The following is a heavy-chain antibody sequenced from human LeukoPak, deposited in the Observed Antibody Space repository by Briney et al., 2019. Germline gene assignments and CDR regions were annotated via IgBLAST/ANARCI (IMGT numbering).Heavy chain of an antibody. V-gene: IGHV3-20*04. CDR3: ARDLKRLAAVQPPEFDY. J-gene: IGHJ4*02. CDR1: GFIFDDYG. CDR2: ITWKGGST. D-gene: IGHD6-13*01. Sequence: GGSLRLSCAASGFIFDDYGMSWVRQAPGKGLEWVSGITWKGGSTGYGDSVEGRFTISRDNAKNSLYLQMNGLRAEDTALYYCARDLKRLAAVQPPEFDYRGREPWSPSPQ.